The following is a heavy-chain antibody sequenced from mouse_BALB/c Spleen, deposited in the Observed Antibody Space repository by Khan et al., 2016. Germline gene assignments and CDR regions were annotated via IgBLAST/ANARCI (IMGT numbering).Heavy chain of an antibody. J-gene: IGHJ4*01. CDR1: CLNIKDYY. CDR3: DACECNAVNG. Sequence: GQPQQSGAELVRSGALVKLSCTASCLNIKDYYMHWVKQRPEQGLEGIGWIHPDDGDTELAPKFQGKATLTADPSSNTAYLLLSSLTSEDSAVYYGDACECNAVNGGGQGTSVSVS. D-gene: IGHD3-3*01. V-gene: IGHV14-4*02. CDR2: IHPDDGDT.